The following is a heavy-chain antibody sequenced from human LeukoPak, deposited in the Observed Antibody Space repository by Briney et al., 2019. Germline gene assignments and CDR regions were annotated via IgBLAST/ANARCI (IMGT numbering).Heavy chain of an antibody. V-gene: IGHV3-21*01. D-gene: IGHD1-26*01. CDR1: GFTFSRYS. CDR2: ISSSSSYI. J-gene: IGHJ4*02. CDR3: ARVATSGSYPFDY. Sequence: PGASLRLSCAASGFTFSRYSMNWVRQAPGKGLEWVSSISSSSSYIYYADSVKGRFTISRDNAKNSLYLQMNSLRAEDTAVYYCARVATSGSYPFDYWGQGTLVTVS.